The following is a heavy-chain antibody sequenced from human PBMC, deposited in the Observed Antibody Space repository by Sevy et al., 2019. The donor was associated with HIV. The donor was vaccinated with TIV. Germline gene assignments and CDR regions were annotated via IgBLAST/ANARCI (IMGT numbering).Heavy chain of an antibody. CDR2: IHHTGKT. V-gene: IGHV4-39*01. J-gene: IGHJ4*02. D-gene: IGHD3-16*01. CDR3: ARHPAISNHFAY. Sequence: SETLSLTCTVSGGSIISSTYYWDWIRQPPGKGLEWIGNIHHTGKTYYIPSLRSRVTMSVDTSKNQFSLNLNSVTAADTALYYCARHPAISNHFAYWGRGTLVTVSS. CDR1: GGSIISSTYY.